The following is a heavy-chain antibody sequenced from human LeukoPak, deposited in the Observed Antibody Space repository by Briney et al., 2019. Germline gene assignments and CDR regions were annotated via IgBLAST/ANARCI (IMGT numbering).Heavy chain of an antibody. CDR3: ARGMKFDDYYYYMDV. CDR1: GDSITSYY. CDR2: IYYTGSV. J-gene: IGHJ6*03. V-gene: IGHV4-59*01. D-gene: IGHD3-9*01. Sequence: SETLSLTCTVSGDSITSYYWTWIRQSPEKGLEWIGYIYYTGSVIYNPSLKSRVTISVDTSRSYFSLKLSSVTAADTAVYYCARGMKFDDYYYYMDVWGKGTTVAISS.